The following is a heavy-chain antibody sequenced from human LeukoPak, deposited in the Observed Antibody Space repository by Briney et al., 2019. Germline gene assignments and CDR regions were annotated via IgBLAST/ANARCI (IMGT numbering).Heavy chain of an antibody. D-gene: IGHD3-22*01. CDR1: GGSISSGGYY. V-gene: IGHV4-31*03. CDR2: IYYNGNT. CDR3: VRHFDSYNAFDI. Sequence: SETPSLTCTVSGGSISSGGYYWSWIRQHPGKGLEWIGYIYYNGNTYYNPSLKSRLTISGDTSKNQFSLKLSSVTAADTAVYYCVRHFDSYNAFDIWGQGTMVTVSS. J-gene: IGHJ3*02.